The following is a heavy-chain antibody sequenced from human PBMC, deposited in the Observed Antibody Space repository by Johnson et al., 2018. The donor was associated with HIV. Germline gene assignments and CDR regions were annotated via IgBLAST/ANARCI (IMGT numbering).Heavy chain of an antibody. CDR1: GFTFSSYG. V-gene: IGHV3-30*02. CDR3: AKVRGELLGFDAFDI. CDR2: IRYDGSNK. Sequence: QVQLVESGGGVVQPGGSLRLSCAASGFTFSSYGMHWVRQAPGKGLEWVAFIRYDGSNKCYADSVKGRFTISRDNSKNTLYLQMNSLKAEDTAVYYCAKVRGELLGFDAFDIWGQGTMVTVSS. D-gene: IGHD1-26*01. J-gene: IGHJ3*02.